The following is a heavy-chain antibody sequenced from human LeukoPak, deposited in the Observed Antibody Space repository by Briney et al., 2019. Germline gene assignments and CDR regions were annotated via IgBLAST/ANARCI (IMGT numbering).Heavy chain of an antibody. CDR1: GFTFDDYA. D-gene: IGHD2-2*01. CDR3: AKLPYCSSTSCIDY. CDR2: ISPNGVST. Sequence: GRSLRLSCAASGFTFDDYAMHWVRQAPGKGLEWVSGISPNGVSTNYADSVKGRFAISRDNSKNTLYLQMSSLRAEDTAVYYCAKLPYCSSTSCIDYWGQGTLVTVSS. V-gene: IGHV3-23*01. J-gene: IGHJ4*02.